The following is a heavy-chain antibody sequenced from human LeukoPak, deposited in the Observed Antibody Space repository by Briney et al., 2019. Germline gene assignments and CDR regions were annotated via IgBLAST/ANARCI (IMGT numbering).Heavy chain of an antibody. Sequence: EPGGSPRLSCAASGFTFSSYEMNWVRQAPGKGLEWVSYISSSGSTIYYADSVKGRFTISRDNAKNSLYLQMNSLRAEDTAVYYCARDQQGMGDSYGFDYWGQGTLVTVSS. V-gene: IGHV3-48*03. D-gene: IGHD5-18*01. CDR1: GFTFSSYE. CDR3: ARDQQGMGDSYGFDY. J-gene: IGHJ4*02. CDR2: ISSSGSTI.